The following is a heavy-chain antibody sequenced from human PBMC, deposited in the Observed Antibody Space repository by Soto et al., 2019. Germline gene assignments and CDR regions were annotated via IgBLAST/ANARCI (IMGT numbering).Heavy chain of an antibody. CDR3: ARGKELRYFDWFPWGWFDP. J-gene: IGHJ5*02. V-gene: IGHV1-46*01. D-gene: IGHD3-9*01. Sequence: ASVKVSCKASGYTFTSYYMHWVRQAPGQGLEWMGIINPSGGSTSYAQRFQGRVTMTRDTSTSTAYMELSSLRSEDTAVYYCARGKELRYFDWFPWGWFDPWGQGTLVTVSS. CDR2: INPSGGST. CDR1: GYTFTSYY.